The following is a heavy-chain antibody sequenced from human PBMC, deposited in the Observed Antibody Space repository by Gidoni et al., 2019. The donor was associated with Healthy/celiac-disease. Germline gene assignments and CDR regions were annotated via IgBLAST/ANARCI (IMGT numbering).Heavy chain of an antibody. CDR3: AKDISGQWLAQIAFDI. V-gene: IGHV3-9*01. J-gene: IGHJ3*02. D-gene: IGHD6-19*01. CDR1: GFTFDDYA. Sequence: EVQLVASGGGLVQPVRSLRLSCAASGFTFDDYAMHWVRQAPGKGLEWVSGISWNSGSIGYADSVKGRFTISRDNAKNSLYLQMNSLRAEDTALYYCAKDISGQWLAQIAFDIWGQGTMVTVSS. CDR2: ISWNSGSI.